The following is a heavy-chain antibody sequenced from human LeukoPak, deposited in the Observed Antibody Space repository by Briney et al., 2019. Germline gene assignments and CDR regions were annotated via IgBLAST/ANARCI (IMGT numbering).Heavy chain of an antibody. Sequence: GESLKISCQASRYNFPTHWVGWVRQWTGKGLEWMAIMYGSGSDTRYSTSLQGQVTISADKSINPVYLQWSSVKPSDSAIYYCARGGDYRYDRIDYWGQGTQVTVSS. V-gene: IGHV5-51*01. CDR1: RYNFPTHW. CDR3: ARGGDYRYDRIDY. D-gene: IGHD5-12*01. CDR2: MYGSGSDT. J-gene: IGHJ4*02.